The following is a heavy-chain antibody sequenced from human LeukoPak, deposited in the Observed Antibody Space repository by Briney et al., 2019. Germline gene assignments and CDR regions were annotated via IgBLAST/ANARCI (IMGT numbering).Heavy chain of an antibody. CDR1: GFIFDNYG. CDR2: INWNGAGT. Sequence: GGSLRLSCAASGFIFDNYGMSWVRQAPGKGLEWVSGINWNGAGTGYADSVKSRFTISRDKAKNSLYLQMNSLRAEDTALYYCARVTVYYDGSGYFDYWGQGTLVTVSS. J-gene: IGHJ4*02. D-gene: IGHD3-22*01. CDR3: ARVTVYYDGSGYFDY. V-gene: IGHV3-20*04.